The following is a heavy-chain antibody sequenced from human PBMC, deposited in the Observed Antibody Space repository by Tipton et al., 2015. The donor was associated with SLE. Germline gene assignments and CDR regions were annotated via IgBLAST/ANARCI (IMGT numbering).Heavy chain of an antibody. Sequence: QSGAEVKKPGASVKVSCKASGYTFTSYAMHWVRQAPGQGLEWMGWISAYNGNTNYAQKLQGRVTMTTDTSTSTAYMELRSLRSDDTAVYYCARPHSYYYDSSGYYPNWGQGTLVTVSS. J-gene: IGHJ4*02. CDR3: ARPHSYYYDSSGYYPN. CDR1: GYTFTSYA. CDR2: ISAYNGNT. V-gene: IGHV1-18*01. D-gene: IGHD3-22*01.